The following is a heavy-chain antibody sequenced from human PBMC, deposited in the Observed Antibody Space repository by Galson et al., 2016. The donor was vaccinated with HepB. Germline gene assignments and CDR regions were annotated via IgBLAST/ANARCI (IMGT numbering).Heavy chain of an antibody. D-gene: IGHD3-10*01. J-gene: IGHJ5*02. Sequence: SLRLSCAASGFSFSTFAMHWVRQAPGKGLEWVAVIWNDGSRKYYTDSVKGRLTVSRDNANKTVYMEMNNVRAEDTAVYYCAAGKNYGSARSWGQGTLVAVSS. CDR1: GFSFSTFA. V-gene: IGHV3-30*12. CDR2: IWNDGSRK. CDR3: AAGKNYGSARS.